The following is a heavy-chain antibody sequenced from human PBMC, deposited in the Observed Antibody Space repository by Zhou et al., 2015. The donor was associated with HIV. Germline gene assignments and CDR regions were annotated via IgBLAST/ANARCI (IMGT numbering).Heavy chain of an antibody. CDR2: IIPIFGTA. CDR3: ARTPTLIESTTISPDYSWFDP. D-gene: IGHD2-21*02. V-gene: IGHV1-69*01. CDR1: GGTFSSYA. J-gene: IGHJ5*02. Sequence: QVQLVQSGAEVKKPGSSVKVSCKASGGTFSSYAISWVRQAPGQGLEWMGGIIPIFGTANYAQKFQGRVTITADESTSTAYMELRNLKSSDTAVYFCARTPTLIESTTISPDYSWFDPWGQGTQVTVSS.